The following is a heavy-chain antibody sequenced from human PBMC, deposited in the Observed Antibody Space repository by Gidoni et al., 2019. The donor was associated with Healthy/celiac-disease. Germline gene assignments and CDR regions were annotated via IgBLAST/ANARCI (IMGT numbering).Heavy chain of an antibody. CDR2: ILSNDEK. D-gene: IGHD3-3*01. Sequence: QVTLTESGPVLVKPTETLTLTCTVSGFSLSNARMGVSWIRQPPGKALEWLAHILSNDEKSYSTSLKSRLTISKDTSKSQVVLTMTNMDPVDTATYYCARIVEFWSGSFDYWGQGTLVTVSS. V-gene: IGHV2-26*01. CDR3: ARIVEFWSGSFDY. J-gene: IGHJ4*02. CDR1: GFSLSNARMG.